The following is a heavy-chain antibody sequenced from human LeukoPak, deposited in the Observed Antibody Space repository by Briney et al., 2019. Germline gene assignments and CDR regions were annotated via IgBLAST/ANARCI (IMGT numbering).Heavy chain of an antibody. Sequence: SETLSLTCAVSGGSFSGYYWSWIRQPPGKRLEWIGEINHSGSTNYNPSLKSRVTISVDTSKNQFSLKLSSVTAADTAVYYCARGPRGAYGDYWGQGTLVTVSS. CDR1: GGSFSGYY. J-gene: IGHJ4*02. D-gene: IGHD5-12*01. V-gene: IGHV4-34*01. CDR3: ARGPRGAYGDY. CDR2: INHSGST.